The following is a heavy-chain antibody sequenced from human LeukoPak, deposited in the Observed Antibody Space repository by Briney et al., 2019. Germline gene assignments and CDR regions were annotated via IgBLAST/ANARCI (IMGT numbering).Heavy chain of an antibody. Sequence: SETLSLTCTVSGGSISRHYWSWIRQPPGKGLEWIGYIYYSGSTNYNPSLKSRDTISVDTSKNQFSLKLSSVTAADTAVYYCARFYGSGSSALYYYYYMDVWGKGTTVTVSS. CDR2: IYYSGST. D-gene: IGHD3-10*01. V-gene: IGHV4-59*11. CDR3: ARFYGSGSSALYYYYYMDV. J-gene: IGHJ6*03. CDR1: GGSISRHY.